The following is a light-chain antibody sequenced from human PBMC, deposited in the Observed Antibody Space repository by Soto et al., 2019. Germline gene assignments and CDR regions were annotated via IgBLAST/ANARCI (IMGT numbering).Light chain of an antibody. V-gene: IGKV1-5*03. CDR2: KAS. CDR3: QQYYSYWT. CDR1: QGISSW. Sequence: DIQMTQYHSTLSASVGDRVIITFRASQGISSWLAWYQQKPGKAPKLLISKASNFESGGPSRFSGSGSGTEFTLTVSSLPPYDFATYYCQQYYSYWTFGQGTKVEIK. J-gene: IGKJ1*01.